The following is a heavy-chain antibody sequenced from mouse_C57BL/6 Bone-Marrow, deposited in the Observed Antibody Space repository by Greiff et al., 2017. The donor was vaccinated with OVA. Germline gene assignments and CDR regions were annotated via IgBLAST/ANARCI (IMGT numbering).Heavy chain of an antibody. Sequence: QVQLQQSGAELARPGASVKMSCKASGYTFTSYTMHWVKQRPGQGLEWIGYINPSSGYTKYNQKFKDKATLTADKSSSTAYMQLSSLTSEDSAVYYCAWGRGYYFDYWGQGTTLTVSS. CDR3: AWGRGYYFDY. CDR2: INPSSGYT. CDR1: GYTFTSYT. V-gene: IGHV1-4*01. J-gene: IGHJ2*01.